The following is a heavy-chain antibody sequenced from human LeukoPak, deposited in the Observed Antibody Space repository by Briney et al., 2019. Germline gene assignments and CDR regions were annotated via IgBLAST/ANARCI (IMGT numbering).Heavy chain of an antibody. D-gene: IGHD3-9*01. CDR3: AGGAGYFDSSGYFDY. CDR2: ISGRGGST. V-gene: IGHV3-23*01. Sequence: PGGSLRHSCAASGFTFSSYAMSWVRQAPGKGLEWVSAISGRGGSTYYADSVKGRFTISRDNSKNTLYLQMNSLRAEDTAVYYCAGGAGYFDSSGYFDYWGQGTLVTVSS. CDR1: GFTFSSYA. J-gene: IGHJ4*02.